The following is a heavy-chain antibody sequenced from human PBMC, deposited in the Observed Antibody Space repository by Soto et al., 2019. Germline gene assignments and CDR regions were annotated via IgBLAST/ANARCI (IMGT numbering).Heavy chain of an antibody. Sequence: QVHLVQSESEVKKTGASVRVSCKASGYTFTGHGISWVRQAPGQGLEWMGWISAYNGYTNYAQTFQGRVTVTTDTPTRTAYMELRNLRSDDTALYYCARDQSHVIPARHYYDTNGPPDWGPGTLVTVSS. J-gene: IGHJ4*02. CDR3: ARDQSHVIPARHYYDTNGPPD. CDR1: GYTFTGHG. V-gene: IGHV1-18*04. D-gene: IGHD3-22*01. CDR2: ISAYNGYT.